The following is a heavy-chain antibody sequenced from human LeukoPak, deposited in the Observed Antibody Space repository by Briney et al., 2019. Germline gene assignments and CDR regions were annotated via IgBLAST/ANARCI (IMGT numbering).Heavy chain of an antibody. V-gene: IGHV4-59*01. D-gene: IGHD3-10*01. CDR3: ARGQGYGLLNALDY. Sequence: PSETLSLTCTVSGGSITNYYWSWMRQPPGKGLEWIGYIYYSGIANYSPSLKSRVTTSVDTSENHFSLKLSSVTAADTAVYYCARGQGYGLLNALDYWGQGTLVTVSS. CDR1: GGSITNYY. CDR2: IYYSGIA. J-gene: IGHJ4*02.